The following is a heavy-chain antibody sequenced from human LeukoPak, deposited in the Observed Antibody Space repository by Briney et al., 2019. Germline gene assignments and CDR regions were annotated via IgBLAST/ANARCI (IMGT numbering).Heavy chain of an antibody. V-gene: IGHV3-30*02. J-gene: IGHJ4*02. CDR2: IRYDGSNK. Sequence: GGSLRLSCAAPGFTFSGYGMHWVRQAPGKGLEWVAFIRYDGSNKYYADSVKGRFTISRDNSKNTLYLQMNSLRAEDTAVYYCAKDGDSSSLPNFDYWGQGTLVTVSS. CDR1: GFTFSGYG. CDR3: AKDGDSSSLPNFDY. D-gene: IGHD6-6*01.